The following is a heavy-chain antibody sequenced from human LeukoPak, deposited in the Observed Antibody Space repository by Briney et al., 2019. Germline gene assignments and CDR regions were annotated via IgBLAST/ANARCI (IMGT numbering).Heavy chain of an antibody. Sequence: GESLKISCKGSGYSFTSYWIGWVRQMPGKGLEWMGIIYPGDSDTRYSPSFQGQVTISADKSISTAYLQWSSLKASDTAMYYCARLPESMVRGVMGYGMDVWGQGTTVTVSS. J-gene: IGHJ6*02. CDR2: IYPGDSDT. V-gene: IGHV5-51*01. CDR1: GYSFTSYW. D-gene: IGHD3-10*01. CDR3: ARLPESMVRGVMGYGMDV.